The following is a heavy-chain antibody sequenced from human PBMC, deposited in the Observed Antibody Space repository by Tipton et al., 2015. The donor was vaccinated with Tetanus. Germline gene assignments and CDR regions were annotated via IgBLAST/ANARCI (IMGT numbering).Heavy chain of an antibody. V-gene: IGHV4-61*08. D-gene: IGHD3-3*01. CDR1: GGSLRSGDHY. J-gene: IGHJ4*02. Sequence: TLSLTCTVSGGSLRSGDHYWSWIRQPPGKGLEWLAYISSSGSTNSNYSLKSRITISRDTSKNQFSLKLASVTAADTAVYYCARANYEYPKKGPFDSWGQGTVVIVSS. CDR2: ISSSGST. CDR3: ARANYEYPKKGPFDS.